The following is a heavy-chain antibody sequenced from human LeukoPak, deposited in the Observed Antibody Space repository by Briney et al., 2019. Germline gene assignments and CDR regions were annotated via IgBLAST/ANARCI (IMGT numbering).Heavy chain of an antibody. Sequence: ASVKVSCKASGYTFTSYGISWVRQAPGQGLEWTGWISAYNGNTNYAQKLQGRVTMTTDTSTSTAYMELRSLRSDDTAVYYCARDPSYCSSTSCSIVRFDPWGQGTLVTVSS. V-gene: IGHV1-18*01. D-gene: IGHD2-2*01. CDR3: ARDPSYCSSTSCSIVRFDP. CDR1: GYTFTSYG. CDR2: ISAYNGNT. J-gene: IGHJ5*02.